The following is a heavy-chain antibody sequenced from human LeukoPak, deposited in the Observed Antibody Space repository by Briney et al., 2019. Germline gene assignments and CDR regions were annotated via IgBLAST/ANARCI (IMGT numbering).Heavy chain of an antibody. Sequence: GGSLRLSCEASGFTSSIYAKSWLRLAPGKGLEGVSAISGSGGSTYYADSVKGRFTISRDNSKNTLYLQMNSLRAEDTAVYYCAKDQDANYYDSSGPPYYFDYWGQGTLVTVSS. CDR3: AKDQDANYYDSSGPPYYFDY. CDR2: ISGSGGST. CDR1: GFTSSIYA. V-gene: IGHV3-23*01. J-gene: IGHJ4*02. D-gene: IGHD3-22*01.